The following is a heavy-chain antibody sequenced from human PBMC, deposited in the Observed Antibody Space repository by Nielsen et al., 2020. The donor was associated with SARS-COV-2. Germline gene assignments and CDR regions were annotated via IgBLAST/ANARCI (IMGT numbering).Heavy chain of an antibody. J-gene: IGHJ6*02. V-gene: IGHV3-33*01. CDR1: GFTFSSYG. D-gene: IGHD3-3*01. Sequence: GGSLRLSCAASGFTFSSYGMHWVRQAPGKGLEWVAVIWYDGSNKYYADSVKGRFTISRDNSKNTLYLQMNSLRAEDTAVYYCARVLYDFWSGYYYYGMDVWGQGTTVTVSS. CDR2: IWYDGSNK. CDR3: ARVLYDFWSGYYYYGMDV.